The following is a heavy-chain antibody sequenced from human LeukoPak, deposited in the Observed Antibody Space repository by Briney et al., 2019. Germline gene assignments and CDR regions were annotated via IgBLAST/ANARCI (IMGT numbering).Heavy chain of an antibody. CDR1: GFTFSNYW. V-gene: IGHV3-7*01. D-gene: IGHD3-10*01. CDR3: ARDRGYSNFDY. Sequence: GGSLRLSCAASGFTFSNYWMSWVRQALGKGLEWVANINQDESEKNYVDSMRGRFTISRDNAQNSLYLQVNSLRAEDTAVYFCARDRGYSNFDYWGQGTLVTVSS. CDR2: INQDESEK. J-gene: IGHJ4*02.